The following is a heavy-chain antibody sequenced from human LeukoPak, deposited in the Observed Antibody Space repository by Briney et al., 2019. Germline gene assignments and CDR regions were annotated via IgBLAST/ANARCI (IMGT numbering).Heavy chain of an antibody. CDR2: IIPILGIA. Sequence: ASAKVSCKASGGTFSSYTISWVRQAPGRGLEWMGRIIPILGIANYAQKFQGRVTITPDKSTSTAYMELSSLRSEDTAVYYCAKRLRDGYNVAVDYWGQGTLATVSS. CDR1: GGTFSSYT. D-gene: IGHD5-24*01. V-gene: IGHV1-69*02. CDR3: AKRLRDGYNVAVDY. J-gene: IGHJ4*02.